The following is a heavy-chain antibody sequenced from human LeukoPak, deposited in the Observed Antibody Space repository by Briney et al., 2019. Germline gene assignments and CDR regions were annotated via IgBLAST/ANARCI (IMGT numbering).Heavy chain of an antibody. CDR2: IYYSGST. V-gene: IGHV4-59*12. Sequence: SETLSLTCTVSVGSISSYYWSWIRQPPGKGLEWIGYIYYSGSTNYNPSLKSRVTISVDTSKNQFSLKLSSVTAADTAVYYCASGYGKFDYWGQGTLVTVSS. CDR3: ASGYGKFDY. D-gene: IGHD5-12*01. CDR1: VGSISSYY. J-gene: IGHJ4*02.